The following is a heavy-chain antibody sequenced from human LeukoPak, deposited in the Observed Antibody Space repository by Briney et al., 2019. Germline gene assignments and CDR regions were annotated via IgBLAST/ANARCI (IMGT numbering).Heavy chain of an antibody. D-gene: IGHD3-10*02. CDR3: ARLDEEGYYVPSY. Sequence: PLETLSLTCTVSGGSISSSSYYWGWIRQPPGKGLEWIGSIYYSGSTYYNPSLKSRVTISVDTSKNQFSLKLSSVTAADTAVYYCARLDEEGYYVPSYWGQGTLVTVSS. V-gene: IGHV4-39*01. CDR1: GGSISSSSYY. CDR2: IYYSGST. J-gene: IGHJ4*02.